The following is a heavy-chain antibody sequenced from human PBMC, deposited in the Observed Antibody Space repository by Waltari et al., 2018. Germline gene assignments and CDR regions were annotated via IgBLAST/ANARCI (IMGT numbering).Heavy chain of an antibody. CDR2: ISSSSNYI. J-gene: IGHJ4*02. CDR1: GFTFSSYS. CDR3: ARDFTSWGFDY. D-gene: IGHD2-2*01. V-gene: IGHV3-21*01. Sequence: EVQLVESGGGLVKPGGSLGLSCAASGFTFSSYSMNWVRQAPGKGLGWVSSISSSSNYIYYADSVKGRFTIFRDNAKHSLFLQMNSLRAEDTAVYYCARDFTSWGFDYWGQGTLVTVSS.